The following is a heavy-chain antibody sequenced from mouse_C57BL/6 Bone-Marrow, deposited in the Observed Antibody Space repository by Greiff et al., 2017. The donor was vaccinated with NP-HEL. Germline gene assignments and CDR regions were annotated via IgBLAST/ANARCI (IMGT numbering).Heavy chain of an antibody. J-gene: IGHJ2*01. D-gene: IGHD1-1*01. CDR2: IYPGDGDT. CDR3: ARYYYGSSSYFDD. CDR1: GYAFSSSW. Sequence: QVQLQQSGPELVKPGASVKISCKASGYAFSSSWMNWVKQRPGKGLEWIGRIYPGDGDTNYNGKFKGKATLTADKSSSTAYMQLSSLTSEDSAVYFCARYYYGSSSYFDDWGQGTTLTVSS. V-gene: IGHV1-82*01.